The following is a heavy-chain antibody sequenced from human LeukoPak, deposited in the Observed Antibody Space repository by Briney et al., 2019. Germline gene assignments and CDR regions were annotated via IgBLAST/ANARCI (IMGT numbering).Heavy chain of an antibody. CDR1: GGSISSYY. CDR3: ARAPYSSSDFDY. V-gene: IGHV4-4*07. J-gene: IGHJ4*02. Sequence: PSETRSLTCTVAGGSISSYYWSWIRQPAGKGLEWIGRIYTSGSTNYNPSLKSRVTISVDTSKNQFSLKLSSVTAADTAVYYCARAPYSSSDFDYWGQGTLVTVSS. D-gene: IGHD6-13*01. CDR2: IYTSGST.